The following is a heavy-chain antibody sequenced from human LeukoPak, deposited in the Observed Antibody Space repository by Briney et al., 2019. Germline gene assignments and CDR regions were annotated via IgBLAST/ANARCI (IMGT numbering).Heavy chain of an antibody. V-gene: IGHV4-39*01. CDR2: IYSGGTT. D-gene: IGHD4-17*01. Sequence: SETLSLTCTVSGGSISGDTYYWGWVRQPPGKGLEWIGNIYSGGTTYYHPSLKSRVIMSVPPSKNQISLRLTSASATDTAMYYCAKPTGSKGWFGTWGQGTLVTVSS. CDR1: GGSISGDTYY. J-gene: IGHJ5*02. CDR3: AKPTGSKGWFGT.